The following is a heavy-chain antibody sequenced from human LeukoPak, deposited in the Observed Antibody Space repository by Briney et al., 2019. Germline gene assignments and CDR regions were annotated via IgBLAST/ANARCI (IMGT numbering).Heavy chain of an antibody. J-gene: IGHJ5*02. CDR2: IYHSGST. CDR3: ARDGGLGTNWFDP. CDR1: GYSISSGYY. V-gene: IGHV4-38-2*02. D-gene: IGHD7-27*01. Sequence: PSETLSLTCTVSGYSISSGYYWGWIRQPPGKGLEGIGSIYHSGSTYYNPSLKSRVTISVDTSKNQFSLKLSSVTAADTAVYYCARDGGLGTNWFDPWGQGTLVTVSS.